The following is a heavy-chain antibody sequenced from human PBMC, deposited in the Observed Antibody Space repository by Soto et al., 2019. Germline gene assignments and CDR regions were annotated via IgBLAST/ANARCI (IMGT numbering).Heavy chain of an antibody. Sequence: GESLKISCKGSGYSFTSYRIGWVRQMPGKGLEWMGIIYPGDSDTRYSPSFQGQVTISADKSISTAYLQWSSLKASDTAMYYCATHRGGSSWYYDYYGMDVWGQGTTVTVSS. J-gene: IGHJ6*02. D-gene: IGHD6-13*01. CDR1: GYSFTSYR. V-gene: IGHV5-51*01. CDR3: ATHRGGSSWYYDYYGMDV. CDR2: IYPGDSDT.